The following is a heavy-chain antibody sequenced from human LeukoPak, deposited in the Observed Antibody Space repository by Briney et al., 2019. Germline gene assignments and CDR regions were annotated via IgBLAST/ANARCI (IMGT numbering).Heavy chain of an antibody. Sequence: PGRSLRLSCAASGFTFDDYAMHWVRQAPGKGLEWVSGISWNSGSIGYADSVKGRFTISRDNAKNSLYLQMNSLRAEDTAVYYCAREGCGGDCSPLHYYGMDVWGQGTTVTVSS. J-gene: IGHJ6*02. V-gene: IGHV3-9*01. CDR2: ISWNSGSI. D-gene: IGHD2-21*02. CDR3: AREGCGGDCSPLHYYGMDV. CDR1: GFTFDDYA.